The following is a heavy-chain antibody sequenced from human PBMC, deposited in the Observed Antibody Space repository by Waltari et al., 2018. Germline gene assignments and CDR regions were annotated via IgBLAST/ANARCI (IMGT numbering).Heavy chain of an antibody. CDR1: GVSITSISHY. CDR2: VSYSGTT. V-gene: IGHV4-39*01. J-gene: IGHJ3*01. CDR3: ATYIGASVGTAAFDV. D-gene: IGHD5-12*01. Sequence: QLQLQESGPRLVRPSETLSLICRVSGVSITSISHYWAWIRQSPGQGLEWIGTVSYSGTTYISPSLKSRVSVSRDTSKNQVSLILGSVTAADMAVYYCATYIGASVGTAAFDVWGQGTMVTVSS.